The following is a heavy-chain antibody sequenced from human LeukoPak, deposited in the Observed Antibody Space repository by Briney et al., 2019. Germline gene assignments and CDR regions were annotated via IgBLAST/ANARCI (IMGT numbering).Heavy chain of an antibody. D-gene: IGHD1-14*01. V-gene: IGHV4-34*01. CDR2: INHSGST. CDR3: ARGRTTLDY. Sequence: PSETLSLTCAVYGGSFSGYYWSWIRQPPGKGLEWIGEINHSGSTNYNTSLKSRVIISVDTSKNQFSLKLSSVTAADTAVYYCARGRTTLDYWGQGTLVTVSS. J-gene: IGHJ4*02. CDR1: GGSFSGYY.